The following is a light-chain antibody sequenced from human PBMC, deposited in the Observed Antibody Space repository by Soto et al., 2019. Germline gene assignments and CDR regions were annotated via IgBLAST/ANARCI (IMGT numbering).Light chain of an antibody. CDR3: QQYDSFPLT. Sequence: DIQLTQSPSFLSASVGDRVTITCRASQAISSSLAWYQHNPGKAPKLLIYAASTLQNGVPSSFSGSGSGTEFTLTISSLQPDDFATYFCQQYDSFPLTFGGGTKVEI. V-gene: IGKV1-9*01. CDR2: AAS. J-gene: IGKJ4*01. CDR1: QAISSS.